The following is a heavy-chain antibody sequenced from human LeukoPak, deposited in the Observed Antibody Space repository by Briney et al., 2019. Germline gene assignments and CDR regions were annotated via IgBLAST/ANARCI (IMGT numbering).Heavy chain of an antibody. V-gene: IGHV4-39*07. CDR3: ARDPYSGYGRFDY. CDR1: GVSISSSYSY. D-gene: IGHD5-12*01. Sequence: SETLSLTCTVSGVSISSSYSYWGWIRQPPGMGLEWIGSIYYTGNTYYNASLKSQVSISIDTSKNQFSLKLNSVTAADTAVYYCARDPYSGYGRFDYWGQGTLVTVSS. J-gene: IGHJ4*02. CDR2: IYYTGNT.